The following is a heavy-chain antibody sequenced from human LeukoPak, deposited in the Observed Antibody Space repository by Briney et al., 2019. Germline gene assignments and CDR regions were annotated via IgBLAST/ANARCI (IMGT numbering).Heavy chain of an antibody. CDR1: GFTFSTYA. CDR2: ISGSSGNT. V-gene: IGHV3-23*01. D-gene: IGHD3-22*01. CDR3: AKPYYYNPSGYY. Sequence: GGSLRLSCAASGFTFSTYAMTWVRQAPGRGLEWVSAISGSSGNTFYADSVKGRFTISRDNSKNTLYLQMNSLRAEDTAIYYCAKPYYYNPSGYYWGQGTLVTVSS. J-gene: IGHJ4*02.